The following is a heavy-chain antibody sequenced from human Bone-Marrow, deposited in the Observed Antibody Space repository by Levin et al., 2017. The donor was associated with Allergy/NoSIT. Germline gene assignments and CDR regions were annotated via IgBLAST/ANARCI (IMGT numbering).Heavy chain of an antibody. D-gene: IGHD2-21*02. V-gene: IGHV5-51*01. Sequence: PGGSLRLSCKCSGYSFTSYWIDWVRQMPGKGLEWMGSIYPDDSNTRYSPSFQGQVTFSADKSINTAYLQWSSLKASDTAIYYCTRVPYDFHYYGMDIWGQGTTVTVSS. CDR2: IYPDDSNT. CDR3: TRVPYDFHYYGMDI. J-gene: IGHJ6*02. CDR1: GYSFTSYW.